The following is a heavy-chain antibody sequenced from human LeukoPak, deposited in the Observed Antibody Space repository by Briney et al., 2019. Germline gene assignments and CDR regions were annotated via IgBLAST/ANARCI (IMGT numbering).Heavy chain of an antibody. V-gene: IGHV6-1*01. Sequence: SQTLSLTCAISGDSVASNRAAWNWIRQSPSRGLEWLGRTYYRSKWYNEYAVSMKGRININPDSSRNQFPLQLNSMTPDDTAVYYCYGGRGRDYWGQGTLVTVSS. CDR1: GDSVASNRAA. D-gene: IGHD4-23*01. CDR2: TYYRSKWYN. CDR3: YGGRGRDY. J-gene: IGHJ4*02.